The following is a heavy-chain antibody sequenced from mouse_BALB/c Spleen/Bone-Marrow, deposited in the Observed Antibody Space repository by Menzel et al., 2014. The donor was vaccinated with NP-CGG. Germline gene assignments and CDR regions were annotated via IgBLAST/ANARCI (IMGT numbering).Heavy chain of an antibody. CDR2: IDPYDSET. CDR1: GYTFTNYW. Sequence: VPPQQAGGELVRAGGFMKPSCKGSGYTFTNYWVKWGKQRPEQGLEWIGRIDPYDSETHYNQKFKDKAILTVDKSSSTAYMQLSSLTSEDSAVYYCARYDGYYDYWGQGTTLTVSS. J-gene: IGHJ2*01. V-gene: IGHV1-52*01. CDR3: ARYDGYYDY. D-gene: IGHD2-3*01.